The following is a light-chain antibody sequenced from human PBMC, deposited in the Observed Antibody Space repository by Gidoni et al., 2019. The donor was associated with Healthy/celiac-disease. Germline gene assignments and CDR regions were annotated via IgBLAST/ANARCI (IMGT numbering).Light chain of an antibody. J-gene: IGKJ4*01. CDR1: LSVLDSSNNKNY. V-gene: IGKV4-1*01. CDR2: WAS. CDR3: QQYYTSPRLT. Sequence: DIVMTQSPDSLAVSLGERATISCKSSLSVLDSSNNKNYLAWYQQKPGQTPKLLIYWASTRESGVPDRFSGSGSGTDFTLTISSLQAEDVAVYYCQQYYTSPRLTFGGXTKVEIK.